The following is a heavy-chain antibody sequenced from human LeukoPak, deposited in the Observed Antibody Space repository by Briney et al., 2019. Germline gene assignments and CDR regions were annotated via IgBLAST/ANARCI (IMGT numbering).Heavy chain of an antibody. CDR3: VRAHGIYAPLGY. CDR1: GFTFSSYT. Sequence: AGGSLRLSCAGSGFTFSSYTMSWVRQAPGKGLEWISSISSSSSYNYYADPAKGRFTISRDNAKRSLVLQMNSLRAEDTAVYYCVRAHGIYAPLGYWGQGTLVTVSS. J-gene: IGHJ4*02. D-gene: IGHD2/OR15-2a*01. V-gene: IGHV3-21*01. CDR2: ISSSSSYN.